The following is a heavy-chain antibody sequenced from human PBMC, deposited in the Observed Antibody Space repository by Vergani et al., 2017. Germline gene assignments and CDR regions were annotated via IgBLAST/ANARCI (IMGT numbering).Heavy chain of an antibody. Sequence: QLQLQESGPGLVKPSETLSLTCTVSGGSISSSSYYWGWIRQPPGKGLEWIGTIYYSGSTYYNPSLKSRVTISVDTSKNQFSLKLSSVTAADTAVYYCARQIWFGELFQSYYYYGMDVWGQGTTVTVSS. V-gene: IGHV4-39*01. J-gene: IGHJ6*02. CDR1: GGSISSSSYY. CDR2: IYYSGST. CDR3: ARQIWFGELFQSYYYYGMDV. D-gene: IGHD3-10*01.